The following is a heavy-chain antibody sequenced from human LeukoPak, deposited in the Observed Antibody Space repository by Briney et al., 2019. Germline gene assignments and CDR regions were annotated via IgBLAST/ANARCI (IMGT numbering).Heavy chain of an antibody. V-gene: IGHV1-2*02. D-gene: IGHD5-12*01. CDR1: GYTFTGYY. CDR2: INPNSGGT. CDR3: ARTPRGYSGYDSHPDYSYYYYGMDV. Sequence: ASVKVTCKASGYTFTGYYMHWVRQAPGQGLEWMGWINPNSGGTNYAQKFQGRVTMTRDTSISTAYMELSRLRSDDTAVYYCARTPRGYSGYDSHPDYSYYYYGMDVWGQGTTVNVSS. J-gene: IGHJ6*02.